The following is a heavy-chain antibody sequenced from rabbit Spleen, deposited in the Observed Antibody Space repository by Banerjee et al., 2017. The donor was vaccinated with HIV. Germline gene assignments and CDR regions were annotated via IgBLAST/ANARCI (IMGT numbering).Heavy chain of an antibody. V-gene: IGHV1S40*01. J-gene: IGHJ4*01. Sequence: QSLEESGGGLVKPEGSLTLTCTASGFSFNIDYFPCWVRQAPGKGLEWIACIYTGISTNTYYANWAKGRFTISKTSSTTVTLQMTSLTAADTATYFCVRDTWKFSLWGPGTLVTVS. CDR3: VRDTWKFSL. CDR2: IYTGISTNT. CDR1: GFSFNIDYF. D-gene: IGHD3-1*01.